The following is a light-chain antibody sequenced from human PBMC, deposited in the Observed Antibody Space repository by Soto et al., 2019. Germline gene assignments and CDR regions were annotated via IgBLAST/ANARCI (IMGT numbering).Light chain of an antibody. CDR1: RSDVGSYNR. V-gene: IGLV2-18*02. J-gene: IGLJ1*01. CDR2: EVF. CDR3: NSYTSSNTYV. Sequence: QSALTQPPSVSGSPGQSVTISCTGTRSDVGSYNRVSWYRQPPGTAPKLMIYEVFNRPSGVPDRFSGSKSGNTASLTISGLQAEDESDYSCNSYTSSNTYVFGTGTKLTVL.